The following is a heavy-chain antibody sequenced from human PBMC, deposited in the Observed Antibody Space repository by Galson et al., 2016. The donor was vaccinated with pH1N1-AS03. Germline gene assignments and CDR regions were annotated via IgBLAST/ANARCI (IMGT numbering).Heavy chain of an antibody. CDR1: GYTLTRYY. V-gene: IGHV1-46*01. Sequence: SCKASGYTLTRYYMHWVRQAPGQGLEWIGIIDPSGGPTTYAPKFQGRITITTDTSTSTVYMELVSLRSEDTAVYYCARRYYFDYWGQGTLVTVSS. J-gene: IGHJ4*02. D-gene: IGHD3-16*02. CDR3: ARRYYFDY. CDR2: IDPSGGPT.